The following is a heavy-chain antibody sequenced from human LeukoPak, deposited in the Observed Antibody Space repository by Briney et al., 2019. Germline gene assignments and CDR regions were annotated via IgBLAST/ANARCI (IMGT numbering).Heavy chain of an antibody. CDR2: ISAYNGNT. CDR1: GYTYTSYG. D-gene: IGHD6-13*01. J-gene: IGHJ4*02. Sequence: ASVKVSCKASGYTYTSYGISWVRQAPGQGLEWMGWISAYNGNTNYAQKLQGRVTMTTDTSTSTAYMELRSLRSDDTAVYYCASVHYSSSWYYFDYWGQGTLVTVSS. CDR3: ASVHYSSSWYYFDY. V-gene: IGHV1-18*01.